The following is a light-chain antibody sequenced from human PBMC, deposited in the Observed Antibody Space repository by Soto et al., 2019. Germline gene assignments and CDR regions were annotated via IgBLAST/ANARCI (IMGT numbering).Light chain of an antibody. CDR2: EVT. J-gene: IGLJ1*01. Sequence: QSVLPQPASVSGSPGQSIAISCTGTSSDIGAYDYVSWYQQHPDKAPKLIIYEVTKRPSGVSTRFSGSKSGNTASLTISGLQAEDERDYYCGSHTSGSTRVFGTGTKVTVL. V-gene: IGLV2-14*01. CDR3: GSHTSGSTRV. CDR1: SSDIGAYDY.